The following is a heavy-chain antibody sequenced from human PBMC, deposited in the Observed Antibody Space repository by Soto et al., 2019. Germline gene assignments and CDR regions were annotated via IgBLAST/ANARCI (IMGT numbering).Heavy chain of an antibody. J-gene: IGHJ3*02. CDR2: IDGVGTGT. CDR1: GFTFTNYW. CDR3: AKLPLSSGQHDAFDI. D-gene: IGHD3-22*01. V-gene: IGHV3-74*01. Sequence: GGSLRLSCAASGFTFTNYWMHWVRQVPGKGLVWVSRIDGVGTGTSYSDSVRGRFTISRDNAENTLYLQMNSLRAEDTAVYYCAKLPLSSGQHDAFDIWGQGTMVTVSS.